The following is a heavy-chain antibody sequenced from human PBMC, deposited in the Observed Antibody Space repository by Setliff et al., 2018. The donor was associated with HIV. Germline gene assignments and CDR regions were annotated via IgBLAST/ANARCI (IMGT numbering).Heavy chain of an antibody. CDR1: GYTFTGYA. D-gene: IGHD3-10*01. CDR3: ARDEENYYDSGGAFDS. CDR2: INAGYANR. V-gene: IGHV1-3*01. Sequence: GASVKVSCKASGYTFTGYAIHWVRQAPGQRLEWMGWINAGYANRKYSQKFQGRVTITRYTAANTAYMELSSLRSEDTAVYYCARDEENYYDSGGAFDSWGQGTTVTVSS. J-gene: IGHJ3*02.